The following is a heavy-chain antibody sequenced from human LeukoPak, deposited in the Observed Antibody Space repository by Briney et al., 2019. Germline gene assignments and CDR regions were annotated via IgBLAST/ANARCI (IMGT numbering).Heavy chain of an antibody. V-gene: IGHV3-21*04. D-gene: IGHD5-18*01. Sequence: GGSLRLSCAASGFTFSSYSMNWVRQAPGKGLEWVSSISSSSSYIYYADSVKGRFTISRDNAKNSLYLQMNSLRAEDTALYYCAKVDTAMVNGYWGQGTLVTVSS. J-gene: IGHJ4*02. CDR1: GFTFSSYS. CDR2: ISSSSSYI. CDR3: AKVDTAMVNGY.